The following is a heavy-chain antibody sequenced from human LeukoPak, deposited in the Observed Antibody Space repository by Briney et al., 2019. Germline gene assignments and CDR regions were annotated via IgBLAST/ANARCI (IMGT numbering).Heavy chain of an antibody. CDR3: ARSARVPAAGGYYYYYGMDV. CDR1: GGSISSSSYY. J-gene: IGHJ6*02. V-gene: IGHV4-39*07. D-gene: IGHD2-2*01. CDR2: IYHSGST. Sequence: SETLSLTCTVSGGSISSSSYYWGWIRQPPGKGLEWIGTIYHSGSTSYNPSLKSRVTISVDKSKNQFSLKLSSVTAADTAVYYCARSARVPAAGGYYYYYGMDVWGQGTTVTVSS.